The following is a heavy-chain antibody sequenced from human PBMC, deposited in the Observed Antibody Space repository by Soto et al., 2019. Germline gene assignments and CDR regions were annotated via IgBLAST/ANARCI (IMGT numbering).Heavy chain of an antibody. J-gene: IGHJ6*02. CDR1: GGTFSSYA. V-gene: IGHV1-69*13. D-gene: IGHD6-6*01. CDR2: IIPIFGTA. CDR3: ARRTIAARPTFDYYYGMDV. Sequence: GASVEVSCKXSGGTFSSYAISWVRQAPGQGLEWMGGIIPIFGTANYAQKFQGRVTITADESTSTAYMELSSLRSEDTAVYYCARRTIAARPTFDYYYGMDVWGQGTTVTVSS.